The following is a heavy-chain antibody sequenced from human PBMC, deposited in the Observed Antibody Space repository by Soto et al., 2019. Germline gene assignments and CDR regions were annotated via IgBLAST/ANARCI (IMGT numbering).Heavy chain of an antibody. J-gene: IGHJ4*02. D-gene: IGHD6-13*01. CDR3: ERDHIAAAGTYYFDY. V-gene: IGHV4-4*07. Sequence: SETPSLTCTVSGGSISSYYWSWIRQPAGKGLEWIGRIYTSGSTNYNPSLKSRVTMSVDTSKNQFSLKLSSVTAADTAVYYCERDHIAAAGTYYFDYWGQGTLVTVYS. CDR2: IYTSGST. CDR1: GGSISSYY.